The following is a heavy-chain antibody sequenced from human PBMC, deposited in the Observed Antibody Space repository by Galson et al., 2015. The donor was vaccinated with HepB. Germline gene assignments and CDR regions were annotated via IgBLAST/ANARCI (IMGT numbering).Heavy chain of an antibody. D-gene: IGHD2-2*02. CDR1: GYSFTSYW. CDR2: IYPGDSDT. J-gene: IGHJ4*02. CDR3: ARPSCSSTSCYNLVDY. Sequence: SGAEVKKPGESLKISCKGSGYSFTSYWIGWVRQMPGKGLEWMGIIYPGDSDTRYSPSFQGQVTTSADKSISTAYLQWSSLKASDTAMYYCARPSCSSTSCYNLVDYWGQGTLVTVSS. V-gene: IGHV5-51*03.